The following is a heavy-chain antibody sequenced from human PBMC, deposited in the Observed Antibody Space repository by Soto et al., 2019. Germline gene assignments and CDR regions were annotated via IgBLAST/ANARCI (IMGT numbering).Heavy chain of an antibody. CDR3: ASATSIAVAGKET. Sequence: QVQLVQSGGEVKKPGASVKVSCKASGDTVTKYGISWVRQAPGQRLEWLGWISFYNGHTNYALKFQDRITFTTDTSTSTASMELRSLTSDDTAVYYCASATSIAVAGKETWGQGTPVTVSS. D-gene: IGHD6-19*01. J-gene: IGHJ4*02. V-gene: IGHV1-18*01. CDR2: ISFYNGHT. CDR1: GDTVTKYG.